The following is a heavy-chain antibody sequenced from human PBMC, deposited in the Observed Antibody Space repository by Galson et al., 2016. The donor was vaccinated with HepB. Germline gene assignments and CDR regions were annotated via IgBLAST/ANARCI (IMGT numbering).Heavy chain of an antibody. J-gene: IGHJ4*02. Sequence: SVKVSCKASGGTFNSYIISWMRQAPGQGLEWMGGIITFLGTSNYARQFWGRVTFSADKSTSTAYMDLTSLRSADTALYFCAGTYYRGTGLSDYFHYWGQGTLVTVSS. CDR2: IITFLGTS. V-gene: IGHV1-69*06. CDR3: AGTYYRGTGLSDYFHY. D-gene: IGHD1-1*01. CDR1: GGTFNSYI.